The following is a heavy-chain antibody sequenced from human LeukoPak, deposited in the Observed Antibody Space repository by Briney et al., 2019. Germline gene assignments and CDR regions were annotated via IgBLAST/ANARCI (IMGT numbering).Heavy chain of an antibody. CDR3: ATLRRNSTRDDFWRAYLGFHY. D-gene: IGHD3-3*01. CDR1: GYNFPIYW. J-gene: IGHJ4*02. Sequence: GESLKISCQGSGYNFPIYWIGWVRQMPGQGLEWMGIIYPDDSNTIYGPSFQGQVTISADKSINTAYLEWSSLKASDTAMYYCATLRRNSTRDDFWRAYLGFHYWGQGTLVTVSS. V-gene: IGHV5-51*01. CDR2: IYPDDSNT.